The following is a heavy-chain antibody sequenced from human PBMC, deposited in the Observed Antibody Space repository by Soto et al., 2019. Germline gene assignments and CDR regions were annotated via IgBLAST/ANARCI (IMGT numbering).Heavy chain of an antibody. CDR3: ARGPTRSYNYFDP. CDR1: GYLFTNYG. Sequence: ASVKVSCKASGYLFTNYGITWVRRAPGQGPEWMGWISANSGITYNAERLQGRVTMTTDTSTSTAYLELRNLGSDDTAIYYCARGPTRSYNYFDPWGQGTLVTVSS. V-gene: IGHV1-18*01. J-gene: IGHJ5*02. CDR2: ISANSGIT.